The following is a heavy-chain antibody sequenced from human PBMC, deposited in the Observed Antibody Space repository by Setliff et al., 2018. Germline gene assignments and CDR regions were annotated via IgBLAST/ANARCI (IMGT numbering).Heavy chain of an antibody. Sequence: ASVKVSCKASGYIFTYYAIHWVRQAPGQRLEWMGWINAGNGNTKYSQKFQGRVTMTRNTSISTAYMELSSLRSEDTAVYYCARDVPFWSGYYTGYYYYYGMDVWGQGTTVTVSS. D-gene: IGHD3-3*01. J-gene: IGHJ6*02. CDR2: INAGNGNT. CDR1: GYIFTYYA. CDR3: ARDVPFWSGYYTGYYYYYGMDV. V-gene: IGHV1-3*01.